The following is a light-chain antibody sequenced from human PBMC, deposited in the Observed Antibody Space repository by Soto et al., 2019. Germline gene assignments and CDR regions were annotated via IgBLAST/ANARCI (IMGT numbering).Light chain of an antibody. CDR3: QQSYSTSSIT. V-gene: IGKV1-39*01. CDR2: AAS. J-gene: IGKJ5*01. CDR1: QSISSY. Sequence: DIQMSQSPSSLSASLVDRFTITSRASQSISSYLNWYQQEPGKAPKLLIYAASSLQSGVPSRFSGSGSGTDFTLTISSLQPEDFATYYCQQSYSTSSITFGQGTRLENK.